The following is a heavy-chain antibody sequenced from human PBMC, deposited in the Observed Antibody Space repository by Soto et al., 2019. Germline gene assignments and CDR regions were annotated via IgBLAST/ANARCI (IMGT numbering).Heavy chain of an antibody. D-gene: IGHD3-16*01. CDR1: GGSISSYY. CDR3: ARGASDYIWGTYGRSYFDY. J-gene: IGHJ4*02. CDR2: IYYSGST. Sequence: SETLSLTCTVSGGSISSYYWSWIRQPPGKGLEWIGYIYYSGSTNYNPSLKSRVTISVDTSKNQFSLKLSSVTAADTAVYYCARGASDYIWGTYGRSYFDYWGQGTLVTDSS. V-gene: IGHV4-59*01.